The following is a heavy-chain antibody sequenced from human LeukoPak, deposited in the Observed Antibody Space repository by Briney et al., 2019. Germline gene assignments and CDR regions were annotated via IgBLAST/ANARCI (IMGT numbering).Heavy chain of an antibody. CDR3: TTTPGRDY. CDR1: GFTLSSYA. Sequence: AGGSLRLSCAASGFTLSSYAMSWVRQAPGKGLEWVGRVKSKADGGTTDYAAPVKGRFTISRDDSQNTLYLQMDSLKTEDTAVYYCTTTPGRDYWGQGTLVTVSS. V-gene: IGHV3-15*01. D-gene: IGHD3-10*01. J-gene: IGHJ4*02. CDR2: VKSKADGGTT.